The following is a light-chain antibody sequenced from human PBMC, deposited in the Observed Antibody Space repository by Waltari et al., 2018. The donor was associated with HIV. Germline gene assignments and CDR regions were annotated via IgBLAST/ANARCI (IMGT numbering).Light chain of an antibody. Sequence: QSVLTQPPPPSRTPGQRVTIPCSRGTSNPGSNSLSCYQQVPGTAPQLFMFSNSLRPSGVPDRFSGSKSGTSASLAISGLQSEDEADYYCATWDDTLDGPVFGGGTRLTVL. J-gene: IGLJ3*02. CDR1: TSNPGSNS. V-gene: IGLV1-44*01. CDR2: SNS. CDR3: ATWDDTLDGPV.